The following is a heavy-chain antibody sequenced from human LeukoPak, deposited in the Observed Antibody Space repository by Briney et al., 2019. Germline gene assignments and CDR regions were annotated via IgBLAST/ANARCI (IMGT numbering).Heavy chain of an antibody. V-gene: IGHV4-59*08. Sequence: SETLSLTCTVSGGSISSYYWSWIRQPPGKGLEWIGYIYYSGSTNYNPSLKSRVTISVDTSKNQFSLKLISVTAADTAVYYGARLNGGPWGQGTLVTVSS. J-gene: IGHJ5*02. CDR3: ARLNGGP. CDR1: GGSISSYY. D-gene: IGHD3-10*01. CDR2: IYYSGST.